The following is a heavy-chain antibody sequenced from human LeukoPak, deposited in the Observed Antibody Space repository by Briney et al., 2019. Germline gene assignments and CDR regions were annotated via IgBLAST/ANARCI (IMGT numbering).Heavy chain of an antibody. CDR1: GFSFRNYA. J-gene: IGHJ4*02. CDR2: ISDNGGGT. CDR3: AKESGALGAPLYDY. V-gene: IGHV3-23*01. Sequence: GGSLRLSCVASGFSFRNYAMSWVRQAPGEGLEWVSGISDNGGGTYYADSVKGRFTISRDNSKNMLYLQMNSLRAEDTAVYYCAKESGALGAPLYDYWGQGILVTGSS. D-gene: IGHD1-1*01.